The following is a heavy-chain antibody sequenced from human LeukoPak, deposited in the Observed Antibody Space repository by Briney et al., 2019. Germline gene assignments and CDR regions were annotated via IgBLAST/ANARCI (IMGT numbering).Heavy chain of an antibody. Sequence: SETLSLTCTVSGGSLSSYYWSWIRQPAGKGLEWIGRIYTSGSTNYNPSLTSRAPLSVDPSTNQSSLNLGSVPAADPPVSYCARDSGGDGYNLYNGFDHWGQGTLVTVSS. J-gene: IGHJ5*02. V-gene: IGHV4-4*07. CDR2: IYTSGST. D-gene: IGHD5-24*01. CDR3: ARDSGGDGYNLYNGFDH. CDR1: GGSLSSYY.